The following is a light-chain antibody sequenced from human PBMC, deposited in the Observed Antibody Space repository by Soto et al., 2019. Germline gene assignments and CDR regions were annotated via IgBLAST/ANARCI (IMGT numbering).Light chain of an antibody. V-gene: IGLV2-14*01. J-gene: IGLJ2*01. Sequence: QSALTQPASVSGSPGQSIPISCTGTSSDVGGYNYVSWYQQHPGKAPKLMIYDVSNRPSGVSNRVSGSKSGNTASLTISGLQAEDEADYYCSSYTSSSTLTVVFGGGTKVTV. CDR3: SSYTSSSTLTVV. CDR2: DVS. CDR1: SSDVGGYNY.